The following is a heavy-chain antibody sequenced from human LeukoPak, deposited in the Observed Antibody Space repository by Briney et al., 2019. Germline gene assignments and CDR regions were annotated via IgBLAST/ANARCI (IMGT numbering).Heavy chain of an antibody. CDR3: ARDEVIPAAIPYGMDV. CDR2: IYTSGST. J-gene: IGHJ6*02. D-gene: IGHD2-2*01. CDR1: GGSISSYY. V-gene: IGHV4-4*07. Sequence: RTSETLSLTCTVSGGSISSYYWSWIRQPAGKGLEWIGRIYTSGSTNYNPSLKSRVTISVDTSKNHSSLKLSSVTAADTAVYYCARDEVIPAAIPYGMDVWGQGTTVTVSS.